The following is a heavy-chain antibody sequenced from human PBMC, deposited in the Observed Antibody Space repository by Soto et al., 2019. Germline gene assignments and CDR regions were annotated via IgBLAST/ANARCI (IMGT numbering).Heavy chain of an antibody. CDR2: INHSGST. D-gene: IGHD6-13*01. Sequence: QVQLQQWGAGLLKPSETLSLTCAVYGGSFSGYYWSWIRQPPGKGLEWIGEINHSGSTNYNPSLKSRVTISVDTSKNQFSLKLSSVTAADTAVYYCARGRAFGSSWYVDYWGQGTLVTVSS. CDR1: GGSFSGYY. V-gene: IGHV4-34*01. CDR3: ARGRAFGSSWYVDY. J-gene: IGHJ4*02.